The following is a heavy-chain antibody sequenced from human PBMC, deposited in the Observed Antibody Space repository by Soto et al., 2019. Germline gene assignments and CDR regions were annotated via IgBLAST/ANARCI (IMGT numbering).Heavy chain of an antibody. D-gene: IGHD3-10*01. CDR1: GYTFTSYD. V-gene: IGHV1-8*01. J-gene: IGHJ6*02. Sequence: ASVKVSCKASGYTFTSYDIYWVRQATGQGLEWMGWMNPNSGNTGYAQKFQGRVTMTRNTSISTAYMELSSLRSEDTAVYYCARNGPTMVRGVIITLFSGMDVWGQGTTVTVSS. CDR3: ARNGPTMVRGVIITLFSGMDV. CDR2: MNPNSGNT.